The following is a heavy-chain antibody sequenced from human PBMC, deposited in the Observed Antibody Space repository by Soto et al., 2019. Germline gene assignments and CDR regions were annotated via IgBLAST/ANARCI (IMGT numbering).Heavy chain of an antibody. CDR2: IYHSGST. J-gene: IGHJ6*02. CDR1: GGSINSGHSS. V-gene: IGHV4-30-2*01. Sequence: SETLSLTCTVSGGSINSGHSSWIWIRQPPGKGLERIGYIYHSGSTYYNPSLKSRVTISVDRPKNQFSLKLTSVTAADTARYYCAREEYPIDGAMDVWGQGTTVTVSS. D-gene: IGHD1-26*01. CDR3: AREEYPIDGAMDV.